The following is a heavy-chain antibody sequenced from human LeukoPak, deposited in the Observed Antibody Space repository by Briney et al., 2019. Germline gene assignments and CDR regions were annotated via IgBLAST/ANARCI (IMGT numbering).Heavy chain of an antibody. V-gene: IGHV4-34*01. CDR2: INHSGST. Sequence: SETLSLTCAVYGGSFSGYYWSWIRQPPGKGLEWIGEINHSGSTNYNPSLKSRVTISVDTSKNQFSLKLSSVTAADTAVYYCARVTPAPMDDWGQGTLVTVSS. CDR1: GGSFSGYY. J-gene: IGHJ4*02. D-gene: IGHD2-2*03. CDR3: ARVTPAPMDD.